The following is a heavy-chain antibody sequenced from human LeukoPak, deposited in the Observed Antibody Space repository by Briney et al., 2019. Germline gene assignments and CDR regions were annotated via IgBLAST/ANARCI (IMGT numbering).Heavy chain of an antibody. J-gene: IGHJ4*02. D-gene: IGHD3-22*01. Sequence: SETLSLTCAVSGGSISSSNWWSWVRQSPGMGLEWIGEIHHSGSTNYNPSLKSRVTISVDKSKNQFSLKLSSVTAADTAVYYCTTYYYDSSGYYAPDWGQGTLVTVSS. CDR1: GGSISSSNW. CDR2: IHHSGST. V-gene: IGHV4-4*02. CDR3: TTYYYDSSGYYAPD.